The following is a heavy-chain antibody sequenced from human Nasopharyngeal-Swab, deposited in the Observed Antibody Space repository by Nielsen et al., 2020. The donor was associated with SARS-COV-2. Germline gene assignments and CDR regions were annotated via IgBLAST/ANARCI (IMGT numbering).Heavy chain of an antibody. CDR3: SRDSGRDWCGQDY. J-gene: IGHJ4*02. Sequence: SDNVSCKASGYILIDYAIHWVRQAPGQRLEWMGWIKNRDVQTEYSERFQGRVTITRDTSASTVYMELSSLRSDDTAVYYCSRDSGRDWCGQDYWGQGTLVTVSS. CDR1: GYILIDYA. CDR2: IKNRDVQT. D-gene: IGHD3/OR15-3a*01. V-gene: IGHV1-3*04.